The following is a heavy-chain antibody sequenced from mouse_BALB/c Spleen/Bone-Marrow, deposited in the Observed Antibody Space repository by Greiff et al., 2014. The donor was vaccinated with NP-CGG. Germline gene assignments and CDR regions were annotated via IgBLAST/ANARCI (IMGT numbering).Heavy chain of an antibody. CDR2: IYPYNGGT. CDR1: GYTFTDYN. J-gene: IGHJ2*01. D-gene: IGHD4-1*01. V-gene: IGHV1S29*02. Sequence: DVHLVESGPELVKPGASVKMSCKASGYTFTDYNMHWVKQSHGKSLEWIGYIYPYNGGTGYNQKFKSKATLTVDNSSSTAYMELRSLTSEDSAVYYCARLGRDYWGQGTTLTVSS. CDR3: ARLGRDY.